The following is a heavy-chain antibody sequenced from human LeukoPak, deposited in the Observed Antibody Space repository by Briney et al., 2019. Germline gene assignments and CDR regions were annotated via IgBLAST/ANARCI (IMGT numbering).Heavy chain of an antibody. CDR3: ARDARSITMIVVANYFDY. CDR1: GFTFSSYG. J-gene: IGHJ4*02. D-gene: IGHD3-22*01. CDR2: ISYDGSNK. Sequence: GGSLRLSCAASGFTFSSYGMHWVRQAPGKGLEWVAVISYDGSNKYYADSVKGRFTISRDNSKNTLYLQMNSLRAEDTAVYYCARDARSITMIVVANYFDYWGQGTLVTVSS. V-gene: IGHV3-30*03.